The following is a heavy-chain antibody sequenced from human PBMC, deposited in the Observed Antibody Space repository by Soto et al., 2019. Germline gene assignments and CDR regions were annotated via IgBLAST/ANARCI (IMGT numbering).Heavy chain of an antibody. V-gene: IGHV4-30-4*01. CDR3: ARDYRSGYDN. Sequence: VQLQESGPGLVKPSQTLSLTCTVSGGSVSSGDYYWSWIRQPPGKGLEWIAYVYYTGGSYYNPSLKSRATISIDTSKNQFSLKMNSVTAADTAVYYCARDYRSGYDNWGQGVLVTVSS. CDR1: GGSVSSGDYY. CDR2: VYYTGGS. D-gene: IGHD6-19*01. J-gene: IGHJ4*02.